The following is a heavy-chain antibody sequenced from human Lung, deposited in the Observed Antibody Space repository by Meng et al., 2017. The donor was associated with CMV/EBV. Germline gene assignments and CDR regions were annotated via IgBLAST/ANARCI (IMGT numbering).Heavy chain of an antibody. J-gene: IGHJ6*02. CDR3: VRAVHGLEI. Sequence: ASVKVSCKASGYTLTTYGINWVRQAPGQGLEWMGWVNPYNGDGGYAQRFQGRVTVTTDTSINTAYLELTSLRSDDTAVYYCVRAVHGLEIWGQGPTVTVSS. CDR2: VNPYNGDG. V-gene: IGHV1-8*01. CDR1: GYTLTTYG. D-gene: IGHD4-17*01.